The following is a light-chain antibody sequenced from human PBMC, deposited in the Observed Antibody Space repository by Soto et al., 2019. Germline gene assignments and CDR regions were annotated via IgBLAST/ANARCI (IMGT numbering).Light chain of an antibody. J-gene: IGKJ4*01. CDR1: QSINNW. CDR2: KTS. Sequence: DIQMTQSPSTLSASVGDRVTITCRASQSINNWLAWYQQKPGKAPKLLIYKTSDLESGVPSRFSGSGSGTEFSLTISSLQPDEFATYYCQQYKSFSLPFGGGTKVDIK. V-gene: IGKV1-5*03. CDR3: QQYKSFSLP.